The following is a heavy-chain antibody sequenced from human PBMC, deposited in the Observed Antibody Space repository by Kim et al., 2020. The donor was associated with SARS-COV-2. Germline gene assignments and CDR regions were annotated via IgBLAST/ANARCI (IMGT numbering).Heavy chain of an antibody. D-gene: IGHD6-13*01. J-gene: IGHJ4*02. CDR2: ISWNSGSI. CDR3: AKDMRPNIAAAGIDY. CDR1: GFSFDDNA. Sequence: GGSLRLSCAASGFSFDDNAMHWVRQAPGKGLEWVSGISWNSGSIAYADSVRGRFTISRDNAKNSLYLQMNSLRAEDTALYYCAKDMRPNIAAAGIDYWGQGTPVTVSS. V-gene: IGHV3-9*01.